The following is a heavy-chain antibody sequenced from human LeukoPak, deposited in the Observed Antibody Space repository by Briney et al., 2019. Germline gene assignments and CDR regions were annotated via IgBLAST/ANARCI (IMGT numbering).Heavy chain of an antibody. CDR2: INHSGST. Sequence: SETLSLTCAVYGGSFSGYYWSWIRQPPGKGLEWIGEINHSGSTNYNPSLKSRVTISVDTSKNQFSLKLSSVTAADTAVYYCARVVTMVRGVIIRYYGMDVWGQGTTVTVSS. V-gene: IGHV4-34*01. CDR1: GGSFSGYY. J-gene: IGHJ6*02. CDR3: ARVVTMVRGVIIRYYGMDV. D-gene: IGHD3-10*01.